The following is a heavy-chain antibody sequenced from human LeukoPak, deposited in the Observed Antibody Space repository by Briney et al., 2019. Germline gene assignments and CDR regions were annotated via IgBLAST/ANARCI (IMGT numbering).Heavy chain of an antibody. V-gene: IGHV3-23*01. CDR2: ISGSGGST. Sequence: GGSLRLSCAASGFTFSSYAMSWVRQAPGKGLEWVSAISGSGGSTYYADSVKGRFTIPRDNSKNTLYLQMNSLRAEDTAVYYCAKDRVVVVAAAFDYWGQGTLVTVSS. J-gene: IGHJ4*02. CDR1: GFTFSSYA. D-gene: IGHD2-15*01. CDR3: AKDRVVVVAAAFDY.